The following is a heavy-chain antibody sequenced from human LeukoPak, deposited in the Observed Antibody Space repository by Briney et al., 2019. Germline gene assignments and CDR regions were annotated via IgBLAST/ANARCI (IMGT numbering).Heavy chain of an antibody. V-gene: IGHV3-23*01. D-gene: IGHD2-2*01. CDR3: AKGVSSSANSYFDY. CDR1: GFTFSSYA. Sequence: PGGSLRLSCAASGFTFSSYAMSWVRQAPGKGLEWVSGISGSGGSTFYADSVKGRFAISRDNSKNTLYLQVNSLRAEDTAVYYCAKGVSSSANSYFDYWGQGTLVTVSS. J-gene: IGHJ4*02. CDR2: ISGSGGST.